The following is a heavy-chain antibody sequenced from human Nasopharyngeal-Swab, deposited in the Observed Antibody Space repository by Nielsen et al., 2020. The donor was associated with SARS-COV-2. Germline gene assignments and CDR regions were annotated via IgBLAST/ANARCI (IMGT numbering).Heavy chain of an antibody. CDR2: INHGGGT. Sequence: SETLSLTCAVYGGSFSSYYWTWIRQPQGKGLEWIGEINHGGGTNYNPSLKSRVTISVDTSKNQFSLNLSSVTAADTAVYYCARGRQQWLIYDYWGQGTLVTVSS. D-gene: IGHD6-19*01. V-gene: IGHV4-34*01. CDR3: ARGRQQWLIYDY. CDR1: GGSFSSYY. J-gene: IGHJ4*02.